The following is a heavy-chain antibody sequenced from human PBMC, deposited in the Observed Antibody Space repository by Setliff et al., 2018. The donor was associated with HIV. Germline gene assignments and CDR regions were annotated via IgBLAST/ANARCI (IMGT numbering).Heavy chain of an antibody. CDR2: NIPIFGST. CDR1: GGTFSSYA. D-gene: IGHD1-7*01. Sequence: SVKVSCKASGGTFSSYAISWVRQAPGQGLEWMGGNIPIFGSTTYAQRFQGRVTMTRDTSTSTVYMELSSLRSEDTAVYYCARQRMTGSTFDFDYWGQGTLVTVSS. V-gene: IGHV1-69*05. J-gene: IGHJ4*02. CDR3: ARQRMTGSTFDFDY.